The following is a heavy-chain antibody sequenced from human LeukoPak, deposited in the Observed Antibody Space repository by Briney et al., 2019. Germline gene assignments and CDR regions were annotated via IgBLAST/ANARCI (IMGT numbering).Heavy chain of an antibody. V-gene: IGHV3-21*01. J-gene: IGHJ3*01. CDR1: GFTFSDYS. CDR3: VRSGDYGDYGGSSDAFDV. D-gene: IGHD4-17*01. Sequence: GGSLRLSCAVSGFTFSDYSMNWVRQAPGKGLEWLSVISSNATYSHYADSMRGRFIVSRDNAKKSLYLQLSSLRVEDTAVYFRVRSGDYGDYGGSSDAFDVWGQGAMVTVSS. CDR2: ISSNATYS.